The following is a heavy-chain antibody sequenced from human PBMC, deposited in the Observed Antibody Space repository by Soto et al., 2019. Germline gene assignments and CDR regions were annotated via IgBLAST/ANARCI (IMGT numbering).Heavy chain of an antibody. V-gene: IGHV3-21*01. CDR1: GFTFSSYS. CDR2: ISSSSSYI. Sequence: GGSLRLSCAASGFTFSSYSMNWVRQAPGKGLEWVSSISSSSSYIYYADSVKGRFTISRDNSKNSLYLQMNSLRAEDTAVYYCARGVDTAMADYFDYWGQGTLVTVSS. CDR3: ARGVDTAMADYFDY. D-gene: IGHD5-18*01. J-gene: IGHJ4*02.